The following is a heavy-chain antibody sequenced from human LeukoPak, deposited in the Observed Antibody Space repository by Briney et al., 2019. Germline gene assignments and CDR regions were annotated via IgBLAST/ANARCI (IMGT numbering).Heavy chain of an antibody. D-gene: IGHD2-15*01. CDR3: ARSSKVVVAATMVGY. V-gene: IGHV3-21*01. Sequence: EGSLRLPCAASGFTFSSYNMIWVRQAPGKGLEWVSSISSSSSYIYYADSVKGRFTISRDNAKNSLYLQMNSLRAEDTAVYYCARSSKVVVAATMVGYWGQGTLVTVSS. CDR1: GFTFSSYN. J-gene: IGHJ4*02. CDR2: ISSSSSYI.